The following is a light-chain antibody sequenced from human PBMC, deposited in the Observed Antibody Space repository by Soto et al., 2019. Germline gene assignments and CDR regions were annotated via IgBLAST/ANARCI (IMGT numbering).Light chain of an antibody. Sequence: EIVLTQSPGTLSLSPWERATLSCRASQSFSNNYLAWYQQKPGQAPRLLIYGASTRATGIPARFSGSGSGTEFTLTISSLQSEDFAVYYCQQYNNWPSITFGQGTRLEI. CDR1: QSFSNN. CDR2: GAS. J-gene: IGKJ5*01. V-gene: IGKV3-15*01. CDR3: QQYNNWPSIT.